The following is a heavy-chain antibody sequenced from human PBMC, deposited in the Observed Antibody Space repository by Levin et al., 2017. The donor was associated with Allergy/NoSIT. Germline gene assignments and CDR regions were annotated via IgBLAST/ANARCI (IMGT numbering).Heavy chain of an antibody. Sequence: SQTLSLTCGVDGGSFISSYWSWIRQPPGKGLEWIGEINHSGTAKYNPSLKSRLTMSVDTSENQISLRLSSVTAAETAVHYCAGAFASAGTDSLYFYYYGVDVWGQGTTVSVSS. CDR3: AGAFASAGTDSLYFYYYGVDV. D-gene: IGHD6-13*01. J-gene: IGHJ6*02. CDR2: INHSGTA. CDR1: GGSFISSY. V-gene: IGHV4-34*01.